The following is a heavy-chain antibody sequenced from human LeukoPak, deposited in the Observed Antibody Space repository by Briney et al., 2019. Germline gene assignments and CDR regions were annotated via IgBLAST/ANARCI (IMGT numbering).Heavy chain of an antibody. V-gene: IGHV4-39*01. J-gene: IGHJ5*02. CDR2: IYYSGST. CDR3: ARRGEEQWLVRAGWFDP. CDR1: GFTFSSYSMN. Sequence: GSLRLSCAASGFTFSSYSMNWVRQAPGKGLEWIGSIYYSGSTYYNPSLKSRVTISVDTSKNQFSLKLSSVTAADTAVYYCARRGEEQWLVRAGWFDPWGQGTLVTVSS. D-gene: IGHD6-19*01.